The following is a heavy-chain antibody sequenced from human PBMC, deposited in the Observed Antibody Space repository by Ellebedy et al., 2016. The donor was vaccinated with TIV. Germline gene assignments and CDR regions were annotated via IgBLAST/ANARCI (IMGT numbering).Heavy chain of an antibody. CDR2: IPYDGNDE. CDR1: GFTFSSFA. J-gene: IGHJ6*02. CDR3: SRKLKFTKYGLDV. V-gene: IGHV3-30*03. D-gene: IGHD2-2*01. Sequence: GESLKISCAASGFTFSSFAMYWVRQAPGEGLEWVAAIPYDGNDEYYADSVKGRFTISRDNAKNSLFLQMNSLRVEDTAVYYCSRKLKFTKYGLDVWGQGTTVTVSS.